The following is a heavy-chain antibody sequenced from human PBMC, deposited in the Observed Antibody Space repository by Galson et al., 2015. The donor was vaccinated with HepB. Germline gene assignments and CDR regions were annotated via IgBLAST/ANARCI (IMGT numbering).Heavy chain of an antibody. CDR1: GFTLSSNY. CDR2: IYSGGST. J-gene: IGHJ4*02. V-gene: IGHV3-66*02. D-gene: IGHD3-22*01. CDR3: ARALAPSYYYDSSGYSFDY. Sequence: SLRLPCAASGFTLSSNYMSRGRPAPAKGPEWVSVIYSGGSTYYADSVKGRFTISRDNSKNTLYLQMNSLRAEDTAVYYCARALAPSYYYDSSGYSFDYWGQGTLVTVSS.